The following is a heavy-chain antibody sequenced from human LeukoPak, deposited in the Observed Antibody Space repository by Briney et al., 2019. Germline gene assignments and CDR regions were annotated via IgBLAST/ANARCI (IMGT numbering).Heavy chain of an antibody. Sequence: GGSLRLSCAASGFTFSSYTMDWVRQAPGKGLEWVARISYAGSNNYYADSVKGRFTISSDSPKNTLYLQMDSLRAEDTAVYYCARAAHTTYVLGRYYYYAMDVWGQGTTATVSS. CDR1: GFTFSSYT. CDR3: ARAAHTTYVLGRYYYYAMDV. J-gene: IGHJ6*02. V-gene: IGHV3-30-3*01. CDR2: ISYAGSNN. D-gene: IGHD3-10*01.